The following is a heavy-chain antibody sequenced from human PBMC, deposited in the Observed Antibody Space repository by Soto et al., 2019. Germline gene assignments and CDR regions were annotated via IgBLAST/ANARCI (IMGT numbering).Heavy chain of an antibody. CDR3: ARGGDIVVVPAATRRDYYYYYMDV. CDR2: MNPNSGNT. D-gene: IGHD2-2*01. V-gene: IGHV1-8*01. Sequence: ASVKVSCKASGYTFTSYDINWVRQATGQGLEWMGWMNPNSGNTGYAQKFQGRVTMTRNTSISTAYMELSSLRSEDTAVYYCARGGDIVVVPAATRRDYYYYYMDVWGKGTTVTVSS. J-gene: IGHJ6*03. CDR1: GYTFTSYD.